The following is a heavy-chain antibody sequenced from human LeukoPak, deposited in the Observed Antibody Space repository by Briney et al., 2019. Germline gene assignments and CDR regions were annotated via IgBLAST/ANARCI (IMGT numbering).Heavy chain of an antibody. V-gene: IGHV3-21*01. CDR2: ISSSSSYI. CDR1: GFTFSSYS. Sequence: PGGSLRLSCAASGFTFSSYSMNWVRQAPGKGLEWVSSISSSSSYIYYADSVKGRFTISRDNAKNSLYLQMNSLRAEDTAVYYCARDGFEVPPRILWLQYDYWGQGTLVTVSS. J-gene: IGHJ4*02. CDR3: ARDGFEVPPRILWLQYDY. D-gene: IGHD2-21*01.